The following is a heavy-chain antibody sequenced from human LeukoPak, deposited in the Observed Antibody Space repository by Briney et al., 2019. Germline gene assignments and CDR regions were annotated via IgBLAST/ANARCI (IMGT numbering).Heavy chain of an antibody. CDR2: IYYSGST. CDR1: GGSISSYY. V-gene: IGHV4-59*01. Sequence: SETLSLTCAVYGGSISSYYWSWIRQPPGKGLEWIGYIYYSGSTNYNPSLKSRVTISVDTSKNQFSLKLSSVTAADTAVYYCARGDDSPHEPTPNWYFDLWGRGTLVTVSS. D-gene: IGHD3-22*01. CDR3: ARGDDSPHEPTPNWYFDL. J-gene: IGHJ2*01.